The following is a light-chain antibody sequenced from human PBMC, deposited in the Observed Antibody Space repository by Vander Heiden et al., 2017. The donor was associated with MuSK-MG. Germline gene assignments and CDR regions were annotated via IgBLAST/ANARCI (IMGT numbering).Light chain of an antibody. V-gene: IGLV2-23*02. J-gene: IGLJ2*01. Sequence: QSALTQPASVSGSPGQSITISCTGTSSDVGSYNLVSWYQQHPGKAPKVMIFDVSKRPSGVSNRFSCSTSGNTASPTTSGLQAEDEADDYCCSSADSSTFHGVFGGGTKLTVL. CDR1: SSDVGSYNL. CDR3: CSSADSSTFHGV. CDR2: DVS.